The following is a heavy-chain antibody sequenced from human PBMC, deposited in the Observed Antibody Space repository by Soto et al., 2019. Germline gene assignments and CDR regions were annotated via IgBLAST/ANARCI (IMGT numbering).Heavy chain of an antibody. CDR3: ARGDIVVVPAAMGVEYYYYGMDV. CDR2: INPKSGGT. Sequence: ASVKVSCKASGYTFTGYYMHWVRQAPGQGLEWMGWINPKSGGTNYAQKFQGWVTMTRDTSISTAYMELSRLRSDDTAVYYCARGDIVVVPAAMGVEYYYYGMDVWGQGTTVTVSS. V-gene: IGHV1-2*04. J-gene: IGHJ6*02. CDR1: GYTFTGYY. D-gene: IGHD2-2*01.